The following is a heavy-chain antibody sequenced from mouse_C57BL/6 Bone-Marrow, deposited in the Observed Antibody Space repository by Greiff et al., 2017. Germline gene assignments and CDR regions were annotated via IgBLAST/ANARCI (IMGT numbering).Heavy chain of an antibody. V-gene: IGHV1-59*01. Sequence: QVQLKQSGAELVRPGTSVKLSCKASGYTFTSYWMHWVKQRPGQGLEWIGVIDPSDSYTNYNQKFKGKATLTVDTSSSTAYMQLSSLTSEDSAVYYCARKALFYYGYDEGFAYWGQGTLVTVSA. CDR2: IDPSDSYT. D-gene: IGHD2-2*01. J-gene: IGHJ3*01. CDR1: GYTFTSYW. CDR3: ARKALFYYGYDEGFAY.